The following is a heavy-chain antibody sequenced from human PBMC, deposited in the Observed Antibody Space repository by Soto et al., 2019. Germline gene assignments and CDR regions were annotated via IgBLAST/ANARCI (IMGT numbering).Heavy chain of an antibody. V-gene: IGHV3-15*07. Sequence: EVQLVESGGSLVKPGGSLRLSCAASGFTFSNVWMNWVRQAPGKGLEWVGSIKSKTDGGTTDYAAPVKGRFTISRDDSKNTLYLQMNSLKTEDTAVYYCTPLALKFSSGWYEFSDWGQGTLVTVSS. J-gene: IGHJ4*02. D-gene: IGHD6-19*01. CDR1: GFTFSNVW. CDR2: IKSKTDGGTT. CDR3: TPLALKFSSGWYEFSD.